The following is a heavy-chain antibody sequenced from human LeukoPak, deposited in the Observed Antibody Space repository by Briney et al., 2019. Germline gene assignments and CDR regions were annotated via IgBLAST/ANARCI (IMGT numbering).Heavy chain of an antibody. V-gene: IGHV3-48*03. J-gene: IGHJ6*03. D-gene: IGHD2-21*01. Sequence: GGSLRLSCAASGFTFSSYEMNWVRQAPGKGLGWVSYISSSGDTIYYADSVKGRFTISRDNAKNSLYLQMNSLRAEGTAVYYCAREGIGHYYYYYYMDVWGKGTTVTISS. CDR1: GFTFSSYE. CDR2: ISSSGDTI. CDR3: AREGIGHYYYYYYMDV.